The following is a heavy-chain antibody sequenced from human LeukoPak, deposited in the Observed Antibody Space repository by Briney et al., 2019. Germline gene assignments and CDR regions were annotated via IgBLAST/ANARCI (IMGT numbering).Heavy chain of an antibody. CDR1: GGSISSNY. Sequence: SETLSLTCAVSGGSISSNYWSWIRQPAGKGLEWIGRIYSSGNTINNPSLQNRVSMSVDTSKNQFSLKLTSVTAADTAVYYCARQSGRFGDTSLDYWGQGTLVTVSS. J-gene: IGHJ4*02. V-gene: IGHV4-59*10. CDR2: IYSSGNT. CDR3: ARQSGRFGDTSLDY. D-gene: IGHD3-10*01.